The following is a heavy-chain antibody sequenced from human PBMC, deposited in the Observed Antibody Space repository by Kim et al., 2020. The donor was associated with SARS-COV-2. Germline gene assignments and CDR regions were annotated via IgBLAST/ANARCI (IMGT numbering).Heavy chain of an antibody. CDR1: GYSFTSYW. J-gene: IGHJ3*02. V-gene: IGHV5-51*01. Sequence: GESLKISCKGSGYSFTSYWIGWVRQMPGKGLEWMGIIYPGDSDTSYSPSFQGQVTISADKSISTAYLQWSSLKASDTAMYYCASARDYGGVAFDIWGQGTMVTVSS. CDR2: IYPGDSDT. D-gene: IGHD4-17*01. CDR3: ASARDYGGVAFDI.